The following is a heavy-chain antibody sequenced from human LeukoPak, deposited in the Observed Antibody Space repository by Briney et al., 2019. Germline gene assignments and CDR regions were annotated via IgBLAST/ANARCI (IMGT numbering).Heavy chain of an antibody. CDR1: GGTFSSYA. CDR2: IIPIFGTA. J-gene: IGHJ4*02. V-gene: IGHV1-69*13. Sequence: GASVKVSCKASGGTFSSYAISWVRQAPGQGLEWMGGIIPIFGTANYAQKFQGRVTITADESTSTAYMELSSLRSEDTAVYYCDYADSSGYSDYWGQGTLVTVSS. D-gene: IGHD3-22*01. CDR3: DYADSSGYSDY.